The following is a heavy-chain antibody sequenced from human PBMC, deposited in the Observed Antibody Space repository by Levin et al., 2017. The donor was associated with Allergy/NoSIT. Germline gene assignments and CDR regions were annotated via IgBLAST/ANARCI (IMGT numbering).Heavy chain of an antibody. Sequence: GESLKISCAASGFTFSRYTMTWVRQAPGKGLEWVSVISGSGDSTYYADSVKGRFTVSRDNSKNTLYLQMKSLRAEDTAVYYCAKWITGSYIGGFYYYGLDVWGQGTTVTVSS. CDR3: AKWITGSYIGGFYYYGLDV. CDR1: GFTFSRYT. CDR2: ISGSGDST. D-gene: IGHD1-26*01. V-gene: IGHV3-23*01. J-gene: IGHJ6*02.